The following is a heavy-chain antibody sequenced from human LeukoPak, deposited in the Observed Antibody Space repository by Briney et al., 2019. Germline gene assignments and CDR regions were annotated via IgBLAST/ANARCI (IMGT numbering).Heavy chain of an antibody. V-gene: IGHV1-46*01. CDR2: INPSGGSP. CDR1: GYTFTSYY. CDR3: ARDLYERDSSGHYGGGFDY. Sequence: EASVKVSCTASGYTFTSYYLHWVRQAPGQGLEWMGIINPSGGSPTYAQKIQGRVTMTRDTSTSAVYMELSSLTSEDTAVYYCARDLYERDSSGHYGGGFDYWGQGTLVAVSS. J-gene: IGHJ4*02. D-gene: IGHD3-22*01.